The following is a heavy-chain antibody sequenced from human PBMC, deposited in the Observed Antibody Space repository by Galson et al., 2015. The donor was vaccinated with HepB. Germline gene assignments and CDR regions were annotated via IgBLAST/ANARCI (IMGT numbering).Heavy chain of an antibody. J-gene: IGHJ4*02. CDR3: ARVDYYDSTSDPGPFDY. Sequence: LTCTVSGGSISSGGYYWSWIRQHPGKGLEWIGYIYYSGSTYYNPSLKSRVTISVDTSKNQLSLKLSSVTAADTAVYYCARVDYYDSTSDPGPFDYWGQGTLVTVSS. CDR2: IYYSGST. D-gene: IGHD3-22*01. V-gene: IGHV4-31*03. CDR1: GGSISSGGYY.